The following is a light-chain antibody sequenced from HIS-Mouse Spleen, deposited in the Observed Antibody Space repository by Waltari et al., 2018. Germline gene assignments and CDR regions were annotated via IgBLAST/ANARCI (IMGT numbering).Light chain of an antibody. CDR1: QGISSY. CDR3: QQRSNCPPIT. CDR2: SAS. J-gene: IGKJ5*01. V-gene: IGKV1-27*01. Sequence: DIQLTQSPSSLSASVGDRVTITCRVSQGISSYLNWYRQKPGKVPKLLIYSASNLQSGVPSRCSGSGSGTAFTLPISSQQPDDVAVYYCQQRSNCPPITFGEGTRLEIK.